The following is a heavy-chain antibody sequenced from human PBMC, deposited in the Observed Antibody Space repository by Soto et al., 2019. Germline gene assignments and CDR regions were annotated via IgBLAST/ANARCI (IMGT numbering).Heavy chain of an antibody. D-gene: IGHD3-3*01. CDR2: VHYSGLA. J-gene: IGHJ5*02. CDR1: GASITDNY. CDR3: ARALDYDFWGGRNWFDP. Sequence: QVQLHQSGPGLVRPSEALTLTCDVSGASITDNYWSWIRQSLGKGPERIGYVHYSGLANYNPSLKRRITIETDTSKNRFFLKVDSVTTEDTAVYYCARALDYDFWGGRNWFDPWGQGILVTVSS. V-gene: IGHV4-59*01.